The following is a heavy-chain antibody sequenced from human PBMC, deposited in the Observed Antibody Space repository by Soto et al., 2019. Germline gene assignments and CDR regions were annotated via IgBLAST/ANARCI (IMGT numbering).Heavy chain of an antibody. CDR3: VKEVSGWAF. CDR2: ISGSGGTA. CDR1: GFTFTNYV. J-gene: IGHJ3*01. Sequence: GGSLRLSCVASGFTFTNYVMTWVRQAPGKGLECVSVISGSGGTAYYADSVKGRFTISRDNSKSTLYLQMNSVRAEDTAMYYCVKEVSGWAFWGRGTMVTVSS. V-gene: IGHV3-23*01. D-gene: IGHD6-19*01.